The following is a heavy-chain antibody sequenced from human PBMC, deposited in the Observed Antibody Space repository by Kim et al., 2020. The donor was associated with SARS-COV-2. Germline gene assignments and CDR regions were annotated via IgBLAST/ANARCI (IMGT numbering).Heavy chain of an antibody. D-gene: IGHD6-19*01. Sequence: GGSLRLSCAASGFTFSSYAMSWVRQAPGKGLEWVSAISGSGGSTYYADSVKGRFTISRDNSKNTLYLQMNSLRAEDTAVYYCAKGTYTVAGRLPPPYYFDYWGQGTLVTVSS. CDR1: GFTFSSYA. J-gene: IGHJ4*02. V-gene: IGHV3-23*01. CDR3: AKGTYTVAGRLPPPYYFDY. CDR2: ISGSGGST.